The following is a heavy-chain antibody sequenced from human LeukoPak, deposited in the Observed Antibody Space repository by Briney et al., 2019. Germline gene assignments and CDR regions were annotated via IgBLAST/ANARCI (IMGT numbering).Heavy chain of an antibody. CDR3: ARDEGVSFDY. V-gene: IGHV3-11*06. CDR1: GFTFSDYY. J-gene: IGHJ4*02. CDR2: MSTGSSYT. Sequence: GGSLRLSCAASGFTFSDYYMSWIRLAPGKGLEWISYMSTGSSYTNYADSVKGRFTISRDNAKNSLYLQMNSLRAEDTAVYYCARDEGVSFDYWGQGTLVTVSS.